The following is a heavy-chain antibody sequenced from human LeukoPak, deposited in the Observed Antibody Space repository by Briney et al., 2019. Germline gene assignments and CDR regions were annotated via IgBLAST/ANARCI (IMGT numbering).Heavy chain of an antibody. CDR3: AKAPHFGYCSGGSCLYFDY. CDR2: ISWNSGSI. V-gene: IGHV3-9*01. D-gene: IGHD2-15*01. CDR1: GVTFDDYA. Sequence: GGALRLSCAASGVTFDDYAMHWVRQAPGKGLEGVSGISWNSGSIGYADSVKGRFTISRDNAKNSLYLQMNSLRAEDTALYYCAKAPHFGYCSGGSCLYFDYWGQGTLVTVSS. J-gene: IGHJ4*02.